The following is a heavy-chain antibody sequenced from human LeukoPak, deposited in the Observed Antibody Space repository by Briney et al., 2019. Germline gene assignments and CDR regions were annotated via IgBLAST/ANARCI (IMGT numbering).Heavy chain of an antibody. CDR2: IYPGDSDT. D-gene: IGHD5-18*01. V-gene: IGHV5-51*01. J-gene: IGHJ3*02. Sequence: GESLKISCKGSEYSFTSYWIGWVRQMPGKGLEWMGIIYPGDSDTRYSPSFQGQVTISADKSISTAYLQWSSLKASDTAMYYCARQTAMVLNAFDIWGQGTMVTVSS. CDR1: EYSFTSYW. CDR3: ARQTAMVLNAFDI.